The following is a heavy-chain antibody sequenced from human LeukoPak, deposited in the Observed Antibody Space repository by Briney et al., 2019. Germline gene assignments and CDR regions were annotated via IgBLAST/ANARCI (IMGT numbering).Heavy chain of an antibody. J-gene: IGHJ4*01. CDR2: INPSDGST. CDR3: GSDRGAGGNY. Sequence: ASVKVSCKASRYTFTSHYMHWVRQAPGQGLEWMGIINPSDGSTTYAQKFQGRVTMTRDTSTSTVYMELSSLRSEDTAMYYCGSDRGAGGNYWGQGALVTVSS. D-gene: IGHD6-13*01. V-gene: IGHV1-46*03. CDR1: RYTFTSHY.